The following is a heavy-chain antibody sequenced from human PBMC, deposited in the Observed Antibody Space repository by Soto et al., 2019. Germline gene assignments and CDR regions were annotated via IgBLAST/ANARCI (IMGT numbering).Heavy chain of an antibody. CDR2: ISGSGGST. V-gene: IGHV3-23*01. CDR3: AKDRGGVVVVAEELVGY. Sequence: EVQLLESGGGLVQPGGSLRLSCAASGFTFSSYAMSWVRQAPGKGLEWVSAISGSGGSTYYADSVKGRFTISRDNSKNTLYLQMNSLRAEDTAVYYCAKDRGGVVVVAEELVGYWGQGTLVTVSS. J-gene: IGHJ4*02. CDR1: GFTFSSYA. D-gene: IGHD2-15*01.